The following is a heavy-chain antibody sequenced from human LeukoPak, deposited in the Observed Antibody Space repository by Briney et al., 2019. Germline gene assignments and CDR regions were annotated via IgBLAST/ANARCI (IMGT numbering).Heavy chain of an antibody. D-gene: IGHD1-26*01. CDR2: IYSGGST. CDR1: GFTVSSNY. J-gene: IGHJ6*02. Sequence: PGGSLRLSCAASGFTVSSNYMSWVRQAPGKGLEWVSVIYSGGSTYYADSVKGRFTISRDNSKNTLYLQMNSLGAEDTAVYYCARGGREADYYYYYYGMDVWGQGTTVTVSS. CDR3: ARGGREADYYYYYYGMDV. V-gene: IGHV3-53*01.